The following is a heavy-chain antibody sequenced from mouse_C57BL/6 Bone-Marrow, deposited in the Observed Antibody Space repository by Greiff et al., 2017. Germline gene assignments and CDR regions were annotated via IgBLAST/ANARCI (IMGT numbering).Heavy chain of an antibody. CDR2: IYPGDGDT. J-gene: IGHJ2*01. V-gene: IGHV1-82*01. Sequence: QVQLQQSGPELVKPGASVKISCKASGYAFSSSWMNWVKQRPGKGLEWIGRIYPGDGDTNYNGKFKGKATLTADKSSSTAYMQLSSLTSEDSAVYFCAGYWFDYWGQGTTLTVSS. D-gene: IGHD2-3*01. CDR1: GYAFSSSW. CDR3: AGYWFDY.